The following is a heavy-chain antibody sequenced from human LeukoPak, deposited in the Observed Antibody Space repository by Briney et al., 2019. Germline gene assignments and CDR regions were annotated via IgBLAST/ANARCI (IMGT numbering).Heavy chain of an antibody. CDR2: IRSKPYDGKP. CDR1: GFTFGDYV. CDR3: TRTGDYYDSSTYYYGLDY. V-gene: IGHV3-49*03. D-gene: IGHD3-22*01. Sequence: GGSLRLSCTGSGFTFGDYVMSWFRQAPGKGLEWVGFIRSKPYDGKPEYAVSVQGRFTISRDDSKNIAYLQMNSLKTEDTAVFYCTRTGDYYDSSTYYYGLDYWGQGTLVTVSS. J-gene: IGHJ4*02.